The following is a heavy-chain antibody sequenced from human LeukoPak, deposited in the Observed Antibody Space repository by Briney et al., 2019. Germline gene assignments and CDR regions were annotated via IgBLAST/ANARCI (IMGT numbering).Heavy chain of an antibody. D-gene: IGHD2-8*02. J-gene: IGHJ4*02. CDR1: GFTFSSYA. V-gene: IGHV3-30*04. Sequence: PGGSLRLSCAASGFTFSSYAMHWVRQAPGKGLEWVAVISYDGSNKYYADSVKGRFTISRDNSKNTLYLQMNSLRAEDTAVYYCASLLYYFDYWGQGTLVTVSS. CDR3: ASLLYYFDY. CDR2: ISYDGSNK.